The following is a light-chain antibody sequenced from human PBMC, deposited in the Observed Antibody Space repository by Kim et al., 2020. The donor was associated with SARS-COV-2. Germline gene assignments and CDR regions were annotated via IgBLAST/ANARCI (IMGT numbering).Light chain of an antibody. CDR1: QSIRTN. CDR2: SAS. CDR3: QQYHQWPLT. J-gene: IGKJ4*01. Sequence: SVTPGERATLSGRASQSIRTNLAWYQQKPGQAPRLLIYSASTGATGVPDRVSGSGSGTEFTLTISSLQSEDSAVYYCQQYHQWPLTFGGGTKVDIK. V-gene: IGKV3-15*01.